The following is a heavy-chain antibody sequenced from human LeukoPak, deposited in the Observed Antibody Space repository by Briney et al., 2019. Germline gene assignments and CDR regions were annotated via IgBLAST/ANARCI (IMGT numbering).Heavy chain of an antibody. CDR3: SIGTYYDYVWGSYRYTSYFYY. CDR1: GGSISSYY. D-gene: IGHD3-16*02. Sequence: SQTLSLTCTVSGGSISSYYWSWIRQPPAKGLDLIGFVYYCWSANYNTSLKSRVPISVDTSKIQFSLKLSSVTAAATAVYYCSIGTYYDYVWGSYRYTSYFYYWGQGTLVTVSS. CDR2: VYYCWSA. V-gene: IGHV4-59*13. J-gene: IGHJ4*02.